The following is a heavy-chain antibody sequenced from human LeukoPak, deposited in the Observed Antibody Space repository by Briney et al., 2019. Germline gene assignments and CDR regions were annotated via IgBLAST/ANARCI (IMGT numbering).Heavy chain of an antibody. CDR1: GFTFSSYA. Sequence: GGSLRLSCAASGFTFSSYAMHWVRQAPGKGLEWVAVISYDGSNKYYADSVKGRFTISRDNSKNTLYLQMNSLRAEGTAVYYCARGRGSYRAIDYWGQGTLVTVSS. V-gene: IGHV3-30-3*01. J-gene: IGHJ4*02. CDR2: ISYDGSNK. CDR3: ARGRGSYRAIDY. D-gene: IGHD1-26*01.